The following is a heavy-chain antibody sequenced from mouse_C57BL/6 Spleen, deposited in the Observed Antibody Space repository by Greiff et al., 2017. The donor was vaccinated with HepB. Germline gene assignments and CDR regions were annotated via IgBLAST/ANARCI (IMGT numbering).Heavy chain of an antibody. CDR1: GYTFTSYW. D-gene: IGHD2-5*01. CDR3: ARGDYSNYWYFDV. CDR2: IDPSDSET. J-gene: IGHJ1*03. V-gene: IGHV1-52*01. Sequence: QVQLQQPGAELVRPGSSVKLSCKASGYTFTSYWMHWVKQRPIQGLEWIGNIDPSDSETHYNQKFKDKATLTVDKSSSTAYMQLSSLTSEDSAVYYCARGDYSNYWYFDVWGTGTTVTVSS.